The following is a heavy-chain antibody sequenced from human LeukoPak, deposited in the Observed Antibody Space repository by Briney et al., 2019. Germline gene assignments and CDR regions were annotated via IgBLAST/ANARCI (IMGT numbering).Heavy chain of an antibody. CDR2: INWNGGST. J-gene: IGHJ4*02. Sequence: AGGSLRLSCAASVFTFDDYGMSWVRQAPGKGLEWVSGINWNGGSTGYADSVKGRFTISRDNAKNSLYLQMNSLRAEDTALYYCARGRGVVTATYYFDYWGQGTLVTVSS. CDR3: ARGRGVVTATYYFDY. CDR1: VFTFDDYG. D-gene: IGHD2-21*02. V-gene: IGHV3-20*04.